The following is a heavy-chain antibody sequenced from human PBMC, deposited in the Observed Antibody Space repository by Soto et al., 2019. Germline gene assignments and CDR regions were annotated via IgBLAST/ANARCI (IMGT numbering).Heavy chain of an antibody. CDR3: ARGRTYYDFWSGYQGPYYFDY. J-gene: IGHJ4*02. Sequence: SETLSLTCTVSGESISSGGFYWSWIRQPPGKGLEWIGEINHSGSTNYNPSLKSRVTISVDTSKNQFSLKLSSVTAADTAVYYCARGRTYYDFWSGYQGPYYFDYWGQGTLVTVSS. V-gene: IGHV4-34*01. CDR2: INHSGST. D-gene: IGHD3-3*01. CDR1: GESISSGGFY.